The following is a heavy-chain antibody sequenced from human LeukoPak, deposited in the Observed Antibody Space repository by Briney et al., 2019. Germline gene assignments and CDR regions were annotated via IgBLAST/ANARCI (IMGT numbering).Heavy chain of an antibody. CDR3: TIDYDYAWGSYRLGY. D-gene: IGHD3-16*02. CDR2: IQSITDGGTT. CDR1: GFTFSEAW. V-gene: IGHV3-15*01. J-gene: IGHJ4*02. Sequence: GGSLRLSCAASGFTFSEAWMSWVRQAPGKGLEWVGRIQSITDGGTTDYAAPVKGRLTISRDDSKNTLYLQLNSLETEDTAMYYCTIDYDYAWGSYRLGYWGQGTLVTVSS.